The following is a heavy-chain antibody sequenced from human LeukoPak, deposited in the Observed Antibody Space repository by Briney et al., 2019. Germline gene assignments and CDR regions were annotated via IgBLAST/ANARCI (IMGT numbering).Heavy chain of an antibody. CDR3: ARRAGAYTHPYDY. V-gene: IGHV3-53*01. CDR2: IYSAGST. J-gene: IGHJ4*02. D-gene: IGHD3-16*01. CDR1: GFTVSSNS. Sequence: GGSLRLSCTVSGFTVSSNSMSWVRQAPGKGLEWVSFIYSAGSTHYSDSVKGRFTISIDDSKNTLYLQMNSLRAEDTAVYYCARRAGAYTHPYDYWGQGTLVTVSS.